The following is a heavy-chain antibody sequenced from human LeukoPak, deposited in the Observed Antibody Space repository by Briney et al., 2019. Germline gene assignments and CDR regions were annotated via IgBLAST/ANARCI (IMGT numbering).Heavy chain of an antibody. Sequence: ASVKVSRKASGYTFTSYYMHWVRRAPGQGLEWMGWINPNSGGTNYAQKFQGRVTMTRDTSISTAYMELSRLRSDDTAVYYCARERTLTSCYDYWGQGTLVTVSS. J-gene: IGHJ4*02. D-gene: IGHD2-15*01. CDR1: GYTFTSYY. V-gene: IGHV1-2*02. CDR2: INPNSGGT. CDR3: ARERTLTSCYDY.